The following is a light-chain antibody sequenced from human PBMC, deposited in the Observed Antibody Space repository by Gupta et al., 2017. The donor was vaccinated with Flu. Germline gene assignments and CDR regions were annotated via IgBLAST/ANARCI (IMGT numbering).Light chain of an antibody. CDR2: DVY. Sequence: FALTQPRSVSGSPGQAVSISCTGTSSDVGAYEYVSWYQQYPGKAPKLSIHDVYKRPSGVPDRFSASKSGNTASLTISGLQAEDEADDYCCSYAGSYSWVFGGGTKLTVL. CDR1: SSDVGAYEY. J-gene: IGLJ3*02. CDR3: CSYAGSYSWV. V-gene: IGLV2-11*01.